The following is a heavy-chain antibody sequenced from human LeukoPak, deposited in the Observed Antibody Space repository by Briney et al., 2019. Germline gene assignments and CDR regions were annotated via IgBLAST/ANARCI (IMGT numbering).Heavy chain of an antibody. CDR1: GFTFSDYY. CDR3: ARGGSYCSGGSCYFDY. D-gene: IGHD2-15*01. J-gene: IGHJ4*02. Sequence: GGSLRLSCAASGFTFSDYYMSWIRQAPGEGLEGVSYISSSVSTIFYAASVKGRFTIARANAKNSPYLQMTSLRAEDTAVYYCARGGSYCSGGSCYFDYWGQGTLVTVSS. V-gene: IGHV3-11*04. CDR2: ISSSVSTI.